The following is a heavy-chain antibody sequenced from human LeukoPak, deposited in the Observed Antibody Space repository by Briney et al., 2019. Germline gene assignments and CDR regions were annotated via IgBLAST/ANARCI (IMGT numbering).Heavy chain of an antibody. V-gene: IGHV3-21*01. D-gene: IGHD1-26*01. CDR2: ISSSSSYI. CDR3: ARDRMGATGYFDY. CDR1: GFTFSSYS. J-gene: IGHJ4*02. Sequence: GGSLRLSWAASGFTFSSYSMNWVRQAPGKGLEVVSSISSSSSYIYYADSVKGRFTISRDNAKNSLYLQMNSLRAEDTAVYYCARDRMGATGYFDYWGQGTLVTVSS.